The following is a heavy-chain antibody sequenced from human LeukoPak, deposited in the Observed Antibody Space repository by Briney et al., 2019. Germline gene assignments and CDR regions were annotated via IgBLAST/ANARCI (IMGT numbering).Heavy chain of an antibody. V-gene: IGHV3-23*01. CDR3: TSGSGYLLEPFDY. CDR1: GFTFSSYA. CDR2: ISGSGGST. J-gene: IGHJ4*02. Sequence: GGSLRLSCAASGFTFSSYAMSWVRQAPGKGLEWVSAISGSGGSTYYADSVKGRFTISRDNSKNTQYLQMNSLRAEDTAVYYCTSGSGYLLEPFDYWGQGTLVTVSS. D-gene: IGHD3-22*01.